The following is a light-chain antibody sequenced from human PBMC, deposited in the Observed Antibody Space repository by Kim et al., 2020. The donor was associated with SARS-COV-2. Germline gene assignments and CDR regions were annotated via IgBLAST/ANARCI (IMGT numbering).Light chain of an antibody. V-gene: IGLV3-25*03. CDR2: KDS. J-gene: IGLJ3*02. CDR1: ALPKQY. CDR3: QSADSSGTRWV. Sequence: SYELTQPPSVSVSPGQTDRITCSGDALPKQYAYWYQQKPGQAPVLVIYKDSERPSGIPERFSGSSSGTTVTLTISGVQAEDEADYYCQSADSSGTRWVFG.